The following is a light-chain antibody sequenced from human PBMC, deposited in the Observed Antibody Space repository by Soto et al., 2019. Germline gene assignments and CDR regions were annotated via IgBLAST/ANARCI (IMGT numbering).Light chain of an antibody. V-gene: IGKV2-30*02. CDR1: QGLVHGDGNTY. J-gene: IGKJ1*01. Sequence: DVVVTQSPLSLPVSLGQPASISCRSSQGLVHGDGNTYLNWFQQRPGQSPRRLIYDVSNRDSGVEERFSRSGSATEFTLNISRVEAEDVGVYFCMQGTHWPKTFGQGTKVEIK. CDR3: MQGTHWPKT. CDR2: DVS.